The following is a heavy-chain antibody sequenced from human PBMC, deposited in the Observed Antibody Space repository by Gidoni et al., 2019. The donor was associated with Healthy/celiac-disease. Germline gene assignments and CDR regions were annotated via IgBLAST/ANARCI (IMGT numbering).Heavy chain of an antibody. CDR1: GGPISSYY. J-gene: IGHJ4*02. V-gene: IGHV4-59*01. CDR3: ARGRKSSSHPLGY. Sequence: QVQLQESGPGLVKPSETLSLTCTVSGGPISSYYWSWIRQPPGKGLEWIGYIYYSGSTNYNPSLKSRVTISVDTSKNQFSLKLSSVTAADTAVYYCARGRKSSSHPLGYWGQGTLVTVSS. D-gene: IGHD6-6*01. CDR2: IYYSGST.